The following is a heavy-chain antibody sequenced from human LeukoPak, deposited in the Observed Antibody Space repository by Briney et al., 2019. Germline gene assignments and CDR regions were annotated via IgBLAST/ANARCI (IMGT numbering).Heavy chain of an antibody. V-gene: IGHV4-39*07. CDR3: ARIEKITMVRGVLDY. CDR2: INHSGST. J-gene: IGHJ4*02. D-gene: IGHD3-10*01. Sequence: SETLSLTCTVSGGSVSSGSYYWSWIRQPPGKGLEWIGEINHSGSTNYNPSLKSRVTISVDTSKNQFSLKLSSVTAADTAVYYCARIEKITMVRGVLDYWGQGTLVTVSS. CDR1: GGSVSSGSYY.